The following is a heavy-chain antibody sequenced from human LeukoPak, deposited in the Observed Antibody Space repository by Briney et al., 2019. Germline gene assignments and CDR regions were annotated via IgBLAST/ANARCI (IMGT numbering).Heavy chain of an antibody. J-gene: IGHJ4*02. CDR1: GYSISSGYY. V-gene: IGHV4-38-2*02. D-gene: IGHD3-9*01. Sequence: SETLSLTCTVSGYSISSGYYWGWIRQPPGKGLEWIGSIYHSGSTYYNPSLKSRVTISVDTSKNQFSLKLSSVTAADTAVYYCAIVGLTGYYMPLDYWGQGTLVTVSS. CDR3: AIVGLTGYYMPLDY. CDR2: IYHSGST.